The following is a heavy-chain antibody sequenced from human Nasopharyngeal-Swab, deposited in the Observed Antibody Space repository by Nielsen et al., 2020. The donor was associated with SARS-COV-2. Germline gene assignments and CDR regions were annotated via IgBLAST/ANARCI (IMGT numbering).Heavy chain of an antibody. J-gene: IGHJ6*02. CDR1: GFTFSSYA. V-gene: IGHV3-23*01. CDR3: AKDDYGDSVGYYYYGMDV. CDR2: ISGSGGST. D-gene: IGHD4-17*01. Sequence: GGSLRLSCAASGFTFSSYAMSWVRQAPGKGLEWVSAISGSGGSTYYADSVKGRFTISRDNSKNTLYLQMNSLRAEDTAVYYCAKDDYGDSVGYYYYGMDVWGQGTTVTVSS.